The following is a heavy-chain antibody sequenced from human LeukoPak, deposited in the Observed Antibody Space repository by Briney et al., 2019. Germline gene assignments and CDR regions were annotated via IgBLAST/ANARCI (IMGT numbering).Heavy chain of an antibody. D-gene: IGHD3-16*01. Sequence: SETLSLTSRVSGGSMKVHYWRGMRQPPGKGLEWVAYINDNGHSGYNPALERRVTISVHTSKNHFSLWLRSVASADAAVYFCARQSADYVWGSFSDYWGQGILVTVSS. V-gene: IGHV4-59*08. CDR1: GGSMKVHY. CDR2: INDNGHS. J-gene: IGHJ4*02. CDR3: ARQSADYVWGSFSDY.